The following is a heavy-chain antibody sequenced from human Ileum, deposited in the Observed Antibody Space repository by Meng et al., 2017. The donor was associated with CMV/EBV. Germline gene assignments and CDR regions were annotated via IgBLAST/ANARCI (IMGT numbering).Heavy chain of an antibody. Sequence: ASALVSCKASGYTFTSYGMIWVRQAAGQGLEWMGWISTYNGNANYAQKLQGRVTMTIDTSTSTAYMELRSLRSDDTAVYFCARDKAAAHFDYWGQGTQVTVSS. V-gene: IGHV1-18*01. D-gene: IGHD6-13*01. CDR2: ISTYNGNA. J-gene: IGHJ4*02. CDR3: ARDKAAAHFDY. CDR1: GYTFTSYG.